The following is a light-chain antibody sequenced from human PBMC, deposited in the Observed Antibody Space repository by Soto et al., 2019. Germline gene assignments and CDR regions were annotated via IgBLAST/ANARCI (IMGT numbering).Light chain of an antibody. CDR3: ISYIPSTTTHWV. CDR2: EVY. J-gene: IGLJ3*02. Sequence: QSALTQPASVSGSPGQSITISCIGTTTDVGGYDRVSWYQHHPGKAPKMLIFEVYNRPSGISDRFSGSKSGDTASLTISGLQAEDEADYYCISYIPSTTTHWVFGGGTKRTV. V-gene: IGLV2-14*01. CDR1: TTDVGGYDR.